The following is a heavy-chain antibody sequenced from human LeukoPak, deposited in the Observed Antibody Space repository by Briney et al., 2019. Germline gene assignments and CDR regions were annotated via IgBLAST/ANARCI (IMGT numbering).Heavy chain of an antibody. V-gene: IGHV3-48*03. CDR3: ARDLGRQWRVQFDY. CDR2: ISSSGSTI. D-gene: IGHD6-19*01. J-gene: IGHJ4*02. CDR1: GFTYSIYE. Sequence: GGCLRLSCAASGFTYSIYEKSCVRQPPGRGLECGSYISSSGSTIYYTDSVKGRFTISRDNAKNSLYLQMNSLRAEDTAVYYCARDLGRQWRVQFDYWGQGTLVTVSS.